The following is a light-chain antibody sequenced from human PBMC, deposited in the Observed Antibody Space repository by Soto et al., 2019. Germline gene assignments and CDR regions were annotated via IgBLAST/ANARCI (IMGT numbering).Light chain of an antibody. Sequence: QSALTQPASVSGSPGESITISCTGISSDAGTYNLVSWYQQHPGKAPKIMIYEGTKRPSGVSNRFSGSIFGNTASLTISGLQAEDEADYYCCSYAGSSTFEVFGGGIKLTVL. J-gene: IGLJ3*02. CDR3: CSYAGSSTFEV. V-gene: IGLV2-23*03. CDR1: SSDAGTYNL. CDR2: EGT.